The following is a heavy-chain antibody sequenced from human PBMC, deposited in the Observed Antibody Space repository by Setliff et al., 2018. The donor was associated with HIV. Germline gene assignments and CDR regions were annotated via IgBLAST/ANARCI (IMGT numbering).Heavy chain of an antibody. CDR1: GGTISSYT. CDR2: IIPIVGRV. CDR3: ARATTRSYNSV. D-gene: IGHD6-19*01. J-gene: IGHJ4*02. V-gene: IGHV1-69*10. Sequence: AASVKVSCKASGGTISSYTVSWVRQAPGQGLEWMGGIIPIVGRVNYAQKFEARLTITADTSTNTAYMELSNLGSEDTAIYYCARATTRSYNSVWGQGTLVTVSS.